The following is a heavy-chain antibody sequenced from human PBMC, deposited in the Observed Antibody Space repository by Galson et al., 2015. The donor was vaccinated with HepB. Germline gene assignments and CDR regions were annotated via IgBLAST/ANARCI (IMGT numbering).Heavy chain of an antibody. CDR3: ARKGVCSGGSCYSLRGNWCDP. CDR1: GYSFTSYW. J-gene: IGHJ5*02. CDR2: IYPGDSDT. V-gene: IGHV5-51*01. Sequence: QSGAEVKKPGESLKISCKGSGYSFTSYWIGWVRQMPGKGLEWMGIIYPGDSDTRYSPSFQGQVTISADKSISTAYLQWSSLKASDTTLYYWARKGVCSGGSCYSLRGNWCDPWGQGTLVTVSS. D-gene: IGHD2-15*01.